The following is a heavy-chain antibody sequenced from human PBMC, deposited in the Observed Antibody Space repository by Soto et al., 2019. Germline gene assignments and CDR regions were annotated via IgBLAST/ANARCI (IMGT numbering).Heavy chain of an antibody. CDR1: GGTFSSYA. Sequence: ASVKVSCKASGGTFSSYAISWVRQAPGQGLEWMGGIIPIFGTANYAQKFQGRVTITADESTSTAYMELSSLRSEDTAVYYCARAADSSYYYDSSGYYYLTFDYWGQGTLVTVSS. J-gene: IGHJ4*02. D-gene: IGHD3-22*01. V-gene: IGHV1-69*13. CDR3: ARAADSSYYYDSSGYYYLTFDY. CDR2: IIPIFGTA.